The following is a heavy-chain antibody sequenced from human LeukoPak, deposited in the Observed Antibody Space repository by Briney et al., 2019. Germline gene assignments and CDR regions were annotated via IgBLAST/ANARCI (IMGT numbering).Heavy chain of an antibody. CDR1: GYTFTSYD. CDR2: MNPNSANT. J-gene: IGHJ3*02. V-gene: IGHV1-8*01. Sequence: ASVKVSCKASGYTFTSYDINWVRQATGQGLEWMGWMNPNSANTGYAQKFQGRVSMTRNTSISTAYMELSSLRSEDTAVYYCARAHCSSASCYPKDGFDIWGQGTMVTVSS. D-gene: IGHD2-2*01. CDR3: ARAHCSSASCYPKDGFDI.